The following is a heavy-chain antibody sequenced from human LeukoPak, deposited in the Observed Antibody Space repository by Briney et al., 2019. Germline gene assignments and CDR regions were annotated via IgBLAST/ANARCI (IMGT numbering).Heavy chain of an antibody. Sequence: ASVKVSCKASGGTFSSYAISWVRQAPGQGLEWVGRIIPILGIANYAQKFQGRVTITADKSTSTAYMELSSLRSEDTAVYYCARDVTPITMVRGVMGDYWGPGTLVTVSS. CDR3: ARDVTPITMVRGVMGDY. CDR2: IIPILGIA. CDR1: GGTFSSYA. V-gene: IGHV1-69*04. D-gene: IGHD3-10*01. J-gene: IGHJ4*02.